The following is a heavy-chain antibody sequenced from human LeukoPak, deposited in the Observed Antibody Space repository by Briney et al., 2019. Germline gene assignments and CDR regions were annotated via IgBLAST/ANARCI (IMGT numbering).Heavy chain of an antibody. J-gene: IGHJ6*04. CDR3: ARELISRGYSGPYYYYGMDV. Sequence: GGFLRLSCAASGFTFSSYAMSWVRQAPGKGLEWVAVISYDGSNKYYADSVKGRFTISRDNSKNTLYLQMNSLRAEDTAVYYCARELISRGYSGPYYYYGMDVWGKGTTVTVSS. CDR1: GFTFSSYA. CDR2: ISYDGSNK. D-gene: IGHD5-12*01. V-gene: IGHV3-30*04.